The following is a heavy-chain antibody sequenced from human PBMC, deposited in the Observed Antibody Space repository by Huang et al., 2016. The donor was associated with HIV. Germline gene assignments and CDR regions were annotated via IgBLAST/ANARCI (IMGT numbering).Heavy chain of an antibody. J-gene: IGHJ4*02. Sequence: QLQLQESGPGLVKPSETLSLTCTVSGGSIRSDNYYWGWIRQPPGKGLEWIGSIYYGVSTYYNPSLKRRVTITVDTAKNHFSRRMRSVTAADTAVYYCARLPGSITMIRGVITDPYWGQGTLVTVSS. V-gene: IGHV4-39*02. CDR2: IYYGVST. CDR3: ARLPGSITMIRGVITDPY. D-gene: IGHD3-10*01. CDR1: GGSIRSDNYY.